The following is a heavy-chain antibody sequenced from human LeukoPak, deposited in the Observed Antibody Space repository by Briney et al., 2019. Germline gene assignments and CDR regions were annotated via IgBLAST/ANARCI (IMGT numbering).Heavy chain of an antibody. V-gene: IGHV4-39*01. J-gene: IGHJ5*02. D-gene: IGHD1-26*01. CDR1: GGSISGSSYY. CDR2: INHSGST. Sequence: PSETLSLTCTVSGGSISGSSYYWGWIRQPPGKGLEWIGEINHSGSTNYNPSLKSRVTISVDTSKNQFSLKLSSVTAADTAMYYCARQSGFITWGQGTLVTVSS. CDR3: ARQSGFIT.